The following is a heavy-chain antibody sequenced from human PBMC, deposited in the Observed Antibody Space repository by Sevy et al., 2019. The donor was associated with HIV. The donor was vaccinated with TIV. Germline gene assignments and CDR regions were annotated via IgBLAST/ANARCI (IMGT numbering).Heavy chain of an antibody. CDR2: ISGSGGST. J-gene: IGHJ4*02. CDR1: GFTFSKYS. D-gene: IGHD2-2*02. V-gene: IGHV3-23*01. Sequence: GGSLRLSCAASGFTFSKYSMSWVRQAPGKGLEWVSAISGSGGSTYYADSVKGRFTISRDNSKNTLYLQMNSLRAEDTAVYYCAKDPPIVVVPAAISSSYFDYWGQGTLVTVSS. CDR3: AKDPPIVVVPAAISSSYFDY.